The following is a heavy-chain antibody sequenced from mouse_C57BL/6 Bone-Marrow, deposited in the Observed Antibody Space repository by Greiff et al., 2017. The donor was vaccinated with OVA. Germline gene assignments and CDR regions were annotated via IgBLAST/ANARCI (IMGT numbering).Heavy chain of an antibody. D-gene: IGHD1-1*01. CDR3: ARSPLFYYGSSYGFAY. CDR1: GYAFSSSW. CDR2: IYPGDGDT. Sequence: VKLMESGPELVKPGASVKISCKASGYAFSSSWMNWVKQRPGKGLEWIGRIYPGDGDTNYNGKFKGKATLTADKSSSTAYMQLSSLTSEDSAVYFCARSPLFYYGSSYGFAYWGQGTLVTVSA. J-gene: IGHJ3*01. V-gene: IGHV1-82*01.